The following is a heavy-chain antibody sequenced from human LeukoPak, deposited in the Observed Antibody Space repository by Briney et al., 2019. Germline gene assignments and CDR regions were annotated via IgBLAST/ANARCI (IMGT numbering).Heavy chain of an antibody. V-gene: IGHV4-59*01. D-gene: IGHD4-23*01. CDR1: GGSISSYY. Sequence: PSETLSLTCTVSGGSISSYYWSWIRQPPGKGLEWIGYIYYSGSTNYNPSLKSRVTISVDTSKNQFSLKLNSVTAADTAVYYCARTRAYGGRPDYWGQGTPVTVSS. J-gene: IGHJ4*02. CDR3: ARTRAYGGRPDY. CDR2: IYYSGST.